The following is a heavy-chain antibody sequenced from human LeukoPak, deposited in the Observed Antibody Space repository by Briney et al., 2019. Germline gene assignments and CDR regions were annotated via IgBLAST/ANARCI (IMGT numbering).Heavy chain of an antibody. V-gene: IGHV3-48*04. CDR2: ISSSGSTI. J-gene: IGHJ4*02. D-gene: IGHD2-21*02. CDR3: AGAYCGGDCYYYYFDY. CDR1: GFTFSSYS. Sequence: GGSLRLSCAAYGFTFSSYSMNWVRQAPGKGLEWVSYISSSGSTIYYADSVKGRFTISRDNAKNSLYLQMNSLRAEDTAVYYCAGAYCGGDCYYYYFDYWGQGTLVTVSS.